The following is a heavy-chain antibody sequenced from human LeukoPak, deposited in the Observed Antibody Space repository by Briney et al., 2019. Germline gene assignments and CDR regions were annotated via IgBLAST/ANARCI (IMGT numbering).Heavy chain of an antibody. V-gene: IGHV1-2*04. CDR2: INPNSGGT. CDR1: GYTFTGYY. CDR3: ARDAARLARIAAAGDYYGMDV. D-gene: IGHD6-13*01. J-gene: IGHJ6*02. Sequence: ASVKVPCKASGYTFTGYYMHWVRQAPGQGLEWMGWINPNSGGTNYAQKFQGWVTMTRDTSISTAYMELSRLRSDDTAVYYCARDAARLARIAAAGDYYGMDVWGQGTTVTVSS.